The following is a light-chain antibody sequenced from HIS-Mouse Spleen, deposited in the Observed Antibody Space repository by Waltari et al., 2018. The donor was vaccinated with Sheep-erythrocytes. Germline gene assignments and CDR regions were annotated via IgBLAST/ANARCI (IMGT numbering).Light chain of an antibody. CDR1: SSDVGSYNL. V-gene: IGLV2-23*01. Sequence: QSALTQPASVSGSPGQSITISCTGTSSDVGSYNLVSWYQQHTGKAPKLMIYEGSKRPSGVANRFSGAKSGNTASLAISGLQAEDEADDYCCSYAGSSTPWVFGGGTKLTVL. J-gene: IGLJ3*02. CDR2: EGS. CDR3: CSYAGSSTPWV.